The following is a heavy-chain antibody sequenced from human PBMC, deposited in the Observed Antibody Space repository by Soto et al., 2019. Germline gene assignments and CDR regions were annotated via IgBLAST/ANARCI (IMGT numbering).Heavy chain of an antibody. Sequence: GGSLRLSCTISGFTSGDFALSWFRQAPGKGLEWIGFIRNKAYGGTPEYAASVRGRFTISRDDSKSIAYLQINNLETEDTAVYYCTRGGDPYCSGGSCYYYMDVWGKGTTVTVSS. D-gene: IGHD2-15*01. CDR1: GFTSGDFA. CDR2: IRNKAYGGTP. V-gene: IGHV3-49*03. J-gene: IGHJ6*03. CDR3: TRGGDPYCSGGSCYYYMDV.